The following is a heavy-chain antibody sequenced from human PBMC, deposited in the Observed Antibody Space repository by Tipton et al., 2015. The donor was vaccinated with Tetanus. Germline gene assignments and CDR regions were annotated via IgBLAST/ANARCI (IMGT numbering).Heavy chain of an antibody. J-gene: IGHJ4*02. Sequence: SLRLSCAASGFTFSNSWMSWVRQVPGKGLEWVANINQDGSAEFYVDSVKGRFTISRDNSKNSLSLQMNSLRADDTAVYYCARALRVYSGSGSTGLGDSWGQGTLVTVSS. D-gene: IGHD3-10*01. CDR2: INQDGSAE. CDR1: GFTFSNSW. CDR3: ARALRVYSGSGSTGLGDS. V-gene: IGHV3-7*01.